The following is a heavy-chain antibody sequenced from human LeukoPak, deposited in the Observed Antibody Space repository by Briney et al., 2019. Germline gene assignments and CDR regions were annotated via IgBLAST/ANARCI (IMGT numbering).Heavy chain of an antibody. D-gene: IGHD3-10*02. CDR3: AELGITMIGGV. J-gene: IGHJ6*04. V-gene: IGHV3-21*01. CDR2: ISSSSSYI. CDR1: GFTFSHYG. Sequence: GGSLGLSCAASGFTFSHYGMHWVRQAPGKGLEWVSSISSSSSYIYYADSVKGRFTISRDNAKNSLYLQMNSLRAEDTAVYYCAELGITMIGGVWGKGTTVTISS.